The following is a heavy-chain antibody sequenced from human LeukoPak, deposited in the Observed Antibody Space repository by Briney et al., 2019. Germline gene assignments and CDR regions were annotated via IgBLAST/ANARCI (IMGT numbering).Heavy chain of an antibody. CDR1: GGSISSSNW. J-gene: IGHJ4*02. CDR2: IYYSGST. Sequence: PSGTLSLTCAVSGGSISSSNWWSWVRQPPGKGLEWIGYIYYSGSTNYNPSLKSRVTISVDTSKNQFSLKLSSVTAADTAVYYCARQSGWYYFDYWGQGTLVTVSS. V-gene: IGHV4-4*02. CDR3: ARQSGWYYFDY. D-gene: IGHD6-19*01.